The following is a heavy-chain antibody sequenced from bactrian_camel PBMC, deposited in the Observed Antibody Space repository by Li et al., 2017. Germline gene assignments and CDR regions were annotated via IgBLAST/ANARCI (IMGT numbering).Heavy chain of an antibody. CDR3: AADHRYSERSDDYKN. D-gene: IGHD2*01. CDR2: DTGSGRYQ. CDR1: GYSVSEGY. J-gene: IGHJ4*01. Sequence: HVQLVESGGGSVQSGGSLTLSCVASGYSVSEGYMAWFRQVPGKERDWIAGDTGSGRYQYYSTAVKDRFTISRDAAKMTMYLQMNSLKPDDTALYYCAADHRYSERSDDYKNWGQGTQVTVS. V-gene: IGHV3S61*01.